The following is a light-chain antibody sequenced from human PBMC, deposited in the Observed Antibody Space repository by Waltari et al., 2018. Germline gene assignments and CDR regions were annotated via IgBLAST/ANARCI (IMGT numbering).Light chain of an antibody. J-gene: IGLJ2*01. CDR3: AAWDXSLNGVV. V-gene: IGLV1-44*01. CDR2: SNN. CDR1: SSNIGSNT. Sequence: QSVLTQPXSASGTPGQRVTISXSGSSSNIGSNTVXWYQQLPGTAPKLLIYSNNQRPSGVPXXXSGSKSGTSXSLAIXGLQSEDEADYXXAAWDXSLNGVVFGGGTXLTVL.